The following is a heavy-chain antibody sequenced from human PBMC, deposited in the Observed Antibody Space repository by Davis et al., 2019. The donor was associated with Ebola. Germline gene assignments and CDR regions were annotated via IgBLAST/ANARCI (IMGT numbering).Heavy chain of an antibody. D-gene: IGHD3-22*01. CDR3: ARDQPGDPMIVVPGFDY. J-gene: IGHJ4*02. Sequence: PGGSLRLSCAASGFTFSSYSMNWVRQAPGKGLEWVSSISSSSSYIYYADSVKGRFTISRDNAKNSLYLQMNSLRAEDTAVYYCARDQPGDPMIVVPGFDYWGQGTLVTVSS. CDR1: GFTFSSYS. V-gene: IGHV3-21*01. CDR2: ISSSSSYI.